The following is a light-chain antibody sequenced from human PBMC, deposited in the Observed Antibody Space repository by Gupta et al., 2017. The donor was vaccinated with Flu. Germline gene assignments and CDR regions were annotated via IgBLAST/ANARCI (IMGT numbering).Light chain of an antibody. Sequence: DIVMTQSPDSLDVSLGERATINCKSSQSVLSTSNNKSDLAWYQQKPGQPPKLLIYWASTRESGVPDRFSGSGSGTDFTLTISSLQAEDVAVYYCQQYYTTPPTFGPGTKVDIK. CDR3: QQYYTTPPT. CDR1: QSVLSTSNNKSD. CDR2: WAS. J-gene: IGKJ3*01. V-gene: IGKV4-1*01.